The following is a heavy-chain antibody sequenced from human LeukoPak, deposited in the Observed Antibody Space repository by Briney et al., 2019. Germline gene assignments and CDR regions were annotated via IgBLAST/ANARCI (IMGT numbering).Heavy chain of an antibody. CDR3: TTDLRGSGSYSKVDY. V-gene: IGHV3-15*01. CDR2: IKSKTDGGTT. Sequence: GGSLRLSCAASGFTFSNAWMSWVRQAPGKGLEWVGRIKSKTDGGTTDYAAPVKGRFTISRDDSKSTLYLQMNSLKTEGTAVYYCTTDLRGSGSYSKVDYWGQGTLVTVSS. J-gene: IGHJ4*02. CDR1: GFTFSNAW. D-gene: IGHD3-10*01.